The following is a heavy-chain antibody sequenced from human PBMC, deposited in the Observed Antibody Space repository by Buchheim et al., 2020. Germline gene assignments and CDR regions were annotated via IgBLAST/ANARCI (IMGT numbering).Heavy chain of an antibody. V-gene: IGHV3-23*01. Sequence: EVQLLESGGGLVQPGGSLRLSCAASGFTFSTYAMSWVRQAPGKGLAWVSAISGSGGSTDYADSVKGRLTISSDNSKNTLSMQMNSLRAEDTAVYYCAKDHRSQTTPYWGQGT. J-gene: IGHJ4*02. CDR1: GFTFSTYA. CDR2: ISGSGGST. D-gene: IGHD1-1*01. CDR3: AKDHRSQTTPY.